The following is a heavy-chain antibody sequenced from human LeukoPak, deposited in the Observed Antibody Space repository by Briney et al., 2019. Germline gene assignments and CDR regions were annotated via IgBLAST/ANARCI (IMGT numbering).Heavy chain of an antibody. CDR1: GFTFGTYA. CDR2: INSGGGNT. V-gene: IGHV3-23*01. D-gene: IGHD3-22*01. CDR3: AKDWIRSSGWESDF. Sequence: GGSLRLSCAASGFTFGTYAMSWVRQAPGKGLEWVSAINSGGGNTYYADSVKGRFTISRDNSKNTLYLQMKRLRVGGMSLYYCAKDWIRSSGWESDFWGQGTLVTVSS. J-gene: IGHJ4*02.